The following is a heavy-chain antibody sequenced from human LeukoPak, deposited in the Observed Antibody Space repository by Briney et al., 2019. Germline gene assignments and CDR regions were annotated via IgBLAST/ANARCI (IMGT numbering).Heavy chain of an antibody. V-gene: IGHV1-24*01. CDR2: FYPEDSEK. Sequence: PGASVKVSCTASGYTFTGLSMHWVRQAPGKGLEWVGGFYPEDSEKIYEQTVKGRVTMSEDTSTDTAYMQLNSLRAEDTAVYYCATPWWLPDAFYSWGQGTMVTVSS. CDR3: ATPWWLPDAFYS. D-gene: IGHD5-12*01. J-gene: IGHJ3*02. CDR1: GYTFTGLS.